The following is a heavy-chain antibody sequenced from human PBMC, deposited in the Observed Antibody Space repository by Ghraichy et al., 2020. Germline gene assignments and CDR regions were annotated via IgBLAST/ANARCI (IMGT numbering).Heavy chain of an antibody. Sequence: SQTLSLTCTVSGGSISSSSYYWGWIRQPPGKGLEWIGSIYYSGSTYYNPSLKSRVTISVDTSKNQFSLKLSSVTAADTAVYYCARDGWELRGGRRNAAGYNWFDPWGQGTLVTVSS. CDR1: GGSISSSSYY. D-gene: IGHD1-26*01. J-gene: IGHJ5*02. CDR2: IYYSGST. V-gene: IGHV4-39*02. CDR3: ARDGWELRGGRRNAAGYNWFDP.